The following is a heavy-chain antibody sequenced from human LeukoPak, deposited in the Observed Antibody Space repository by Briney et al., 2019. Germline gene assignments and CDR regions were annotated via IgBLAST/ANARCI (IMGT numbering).Heavy chain of an antibody. Sequence: PGGSLRLSCVASGFPFSSYSFLWVRQAPGKGLEWVALLSYDGSIKHYADSVKGRFTLSRDNSKSSVYLQMDSLKADDTAVYYCARGVSTWYRIDYRGQGTLVTVSS. CDR1: GFPFSSYS. D-gene: IGHD6-13*01. J-gene: IGHJ4*02. CDR3: ARGVSTWYRIDY. CDR2: LSYDGSIK. V-gene: IGHV3-30*01.